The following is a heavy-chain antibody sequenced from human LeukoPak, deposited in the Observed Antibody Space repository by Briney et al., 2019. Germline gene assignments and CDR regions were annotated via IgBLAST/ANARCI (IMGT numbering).Heavy chain of an antibody. CDR3: AREKSTLVGATHEDLGY. CDR1: GYTFTSYG. Sequence: ASVKVSCKASGYTFTSYGISWVRQAPGQGLEWMGWISAYNGNTNYAQKPQGRVTMTTDTSTSTAYMELRSLRSDDTAVYYCAREKSTLVGATHEDLGYWGQGTLVTVSS. CDR2: ISAYNGNT. J-gene: IGHJ4*02. D-gene: IGHD1-26*01. V-gene: IGHV1-18*01.